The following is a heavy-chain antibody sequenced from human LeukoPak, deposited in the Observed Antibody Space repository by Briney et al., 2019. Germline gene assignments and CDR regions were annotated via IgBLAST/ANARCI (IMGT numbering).Heavy chain of an antibody. CDR2: VYPGDSHT. J-gene: IGHJ5*02. D-gene: IGHD3-16*01. Sequence: GESLKISCWASGYTFDNYWIAWVRQTPGNGLDWIGIVYPGDSHTRYSPSFQGQVTISADKSTSTAYLQWSSLKASDTGIYYCARLYTRLTRSIWGRFDHWGQGTLVTVSS. CDR3: ARLYTRLTRSIWGRFDH. V-gene: IGHV5-51*01. CDR1: GYTFDNYW.